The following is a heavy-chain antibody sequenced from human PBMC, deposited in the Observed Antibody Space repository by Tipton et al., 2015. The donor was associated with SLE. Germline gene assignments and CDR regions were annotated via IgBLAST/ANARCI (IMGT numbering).Heavy chain of an antibody. CDR3: AKEGDDSSGYHFDS. D-gene: IGHD3-22*01. V-gene: IGHV3-23*01. CDR2: ITGSGGTT. J-gene: IGHJ4*02. CDR1: GFTFSSYA. Sequence: SLRLSCAASGFTFSSYAMSWVRQAPGKGLEWVSLITGSGGTTYYADSVKGRFTISRDNSRNTLFLQMNSLRAEDTAIYYCAKEGDDSSGYHFDSWGQGTLVTVSS.